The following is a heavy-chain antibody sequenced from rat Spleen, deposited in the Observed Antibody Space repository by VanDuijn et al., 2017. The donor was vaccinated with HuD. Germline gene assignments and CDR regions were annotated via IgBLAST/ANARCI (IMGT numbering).Heavy chain of an antibody. V-gene: IGHV5-20*01. J-gene: IGHJ2*01. CDR2: ISYDGGNT. CDR1: GFTFSSFA. CDR3: AKAGFDY. Sequence: EVQLVESGGGLVQPGRSLKLSCAVSGFTFSSFAMAWVRQAPTKGLEWVASISYDGGNTYYRDSVKGRFTISRDNAKSSLYLQMDSLRSEDTSTYYCAKAGFDYWGQGVMVTVSS.